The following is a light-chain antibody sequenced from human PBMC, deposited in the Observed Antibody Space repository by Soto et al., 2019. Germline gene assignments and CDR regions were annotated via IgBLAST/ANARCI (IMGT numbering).Light chain of an antibody. J-gene: IGKJ1*01. Sequence: DIQMTQSPSSLSASVGDRVTITCRASQYISSYLNWYQQKPGTAPKVLIYAASRLQSGVPSRFSGRGSGTDFTLTISSLQHEDFGTYFCQHNYAYPWTFGQGTKVDIK. CDR1: QYISSY. CDR3: QHNYAYPWT. V-gene: IGKV1-39*01. CDR2: AAS.